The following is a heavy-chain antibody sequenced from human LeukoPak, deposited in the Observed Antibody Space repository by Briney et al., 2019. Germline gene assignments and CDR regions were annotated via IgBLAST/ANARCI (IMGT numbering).Heavy chain of an antibody. CDR3: ARGYCSSTSCYGLLTEAT. CDR1: GFTFSSYG. J-gene: IGHJ5*02. Sequence: PGGSLRLSCAASGFTFSSYGMHWVRQAPGKGLEWVAAIWYDGSNKYYADSVKGRFTISRDNSKNTLYLQMNSLRAEDTAVYYCARGYCSSTSCYGLLTEATWGQGTLVTVSS. D-gene: IGHD2-2*01. V-gene: IGHV3-33*01. CDR2: IWYDGSNK.